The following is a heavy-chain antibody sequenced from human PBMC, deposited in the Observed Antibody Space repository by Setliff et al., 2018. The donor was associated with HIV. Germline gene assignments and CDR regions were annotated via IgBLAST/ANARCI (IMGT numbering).Heavy chain of an antibody. CDR3: ARDADDYVWGSYRQGIFDY. CDR2: ISSSSSTI. J-gene: IGHJ4*02. D-gene: IGHD3-16*02. CDR1: RFTFSSYS. Sequence: GGSLRLSCAASRFTFSSYSMNWVRQAPGKGLEWVPYISSSSSTIYYADSVKGRFTISRDNAKNSLYLQMNSLRAEDTAVYYCARDADDYVWGSYRQGIFDYWGQGTLVTVSS. V-gene: IGHV3-48*01.